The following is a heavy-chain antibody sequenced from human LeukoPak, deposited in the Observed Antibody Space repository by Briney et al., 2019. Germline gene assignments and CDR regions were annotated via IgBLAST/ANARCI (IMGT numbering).Heavy chain of an antibody. CDR1: GGSISSHY. CDR2: IYYSGST. Sequence: SETLSLTCTVSGGSISSHYWSWIRQPPGKGLEWIGYIYYSGSTNYYPSLRSRVTISVDTSKNQFSLKLSSVTAADTAVYYCARRPSYYSGSYTVWFDPWGQGTLVTVSS. D-gene: IGHD1-26*01. CDR3: ARRPSYYSGSYTVWFDP. V-gene: IGHV4-59*11. J-gene: IGHJ5*02.